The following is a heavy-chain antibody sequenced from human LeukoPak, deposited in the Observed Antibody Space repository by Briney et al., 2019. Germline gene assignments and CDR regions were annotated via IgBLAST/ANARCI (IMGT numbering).Heavy chain of an antibody. V-gene: IGHV1-2*04. J-gene: IGHJ4*02. CDR3: ARGSGTQLVPHSDF. CDR2: INPNSGGT. CDR1: GYTFTGYY. Sequence: ASVKVSCKASGYTFTGYYMHWVRQAPGQGLEWMGWINPNSGGTNYAQKFQGWVTMTRDTSISTAYMELSRLRSDDTAVYYCARGSGTQLVPHSDFWGQGTLVTVSS. D-gene: IGHD6-13*01.